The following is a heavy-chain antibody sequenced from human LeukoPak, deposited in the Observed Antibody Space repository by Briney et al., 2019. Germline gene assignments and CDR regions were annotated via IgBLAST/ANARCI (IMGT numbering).Heavy chain of an antibody. CDR3: AKDVSITPAPAEYLQH. D-gene: IGHD4-23*01. CDR1: GFTFSSYG. Sequence: PGGSLRLSCAASGFTFSSYGMHWVRQAPGKGLEWVAVISYDGSNKYYADSVKGRFTISRDNSKNTLYLQMNSLRAEDTAVYYCAKDVSITPAPAEYLQHWSQGTLVTVSS. CDR2: ISYDGSNK. J-gene: IGHJ1*01. V-gene: IGHV3-30*18.